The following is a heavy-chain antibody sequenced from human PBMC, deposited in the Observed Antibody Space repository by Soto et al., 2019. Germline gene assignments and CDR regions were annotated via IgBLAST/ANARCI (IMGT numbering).Heavy chain of an antibody. CDR1: GDTLGSYD. J-gene: IGHJ6*02. CDR2: MNQNSVGT. CDR3: ARGSWYGDLLKFDYALDV. Sequence: QAQLVQSGDEVKKPGASVKVSCKASGDTLGSYDINWVRQSSGHGLECMGWMNQNSVGTEYAPKVRRRVNKPSNTSISTDYLDLSRLSSEYTAVYYCARGSWYGDLLKFDYALDVWGQGPTVTVSS. D-gene: IGHD3-10*01. V-gene: IGHV1-8*02.